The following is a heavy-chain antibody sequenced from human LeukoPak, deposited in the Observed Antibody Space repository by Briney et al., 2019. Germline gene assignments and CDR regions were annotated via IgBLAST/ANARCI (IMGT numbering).Heavy chain of an antibody. V-gene: IGHV7-4-1*02. CDR1: GYTFTSYA. D-gene: IGHD6-6*01. CDR2: INTNTGNP. J-gene: IGHJ6*02. Sequence: ASVKVSCKASGYTFTSYAMNWVRQAPGQGLEWMGWINTNTGNPTYAQGFTGRFVFFLDTSASTAYLQISSLKAEDTAVYYCARDIPRGSSSVYYYGMDVWGQGTTVTVSS. CDR3: ARDIPRGSSSVYYYGMDV.